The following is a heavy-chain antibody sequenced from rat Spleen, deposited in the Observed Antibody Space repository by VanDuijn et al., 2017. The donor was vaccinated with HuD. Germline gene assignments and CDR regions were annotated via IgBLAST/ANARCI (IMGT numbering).Heavy chain of an antibody. V-gene: IGHV5-31*01. Sequence: EVQLDGSGCGLVQRGRYLKPSSVVTGSTFNNYWMSWIPPAPGKRLQSVASITNTGGSIYYPDSVKGRFTISRDNAQNTLYLQMNSLRSEDTATYYCTRDRVPGYKTPFAYWGQGTLVTVSS. CDR1: GSTFNNYW. J-gene: IGHJ3*01. CDR2: ITNTGGSI. CDR3: TRDRVPGYKTPFAY. D-gene: IGHD1-4*01.